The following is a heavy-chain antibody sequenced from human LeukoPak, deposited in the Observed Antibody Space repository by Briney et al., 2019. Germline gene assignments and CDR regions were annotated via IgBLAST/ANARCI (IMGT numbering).Heavy chain of an antibody. Sequence: GASVKVSFKASGYTFTSYDINWVRQATGQGLGLMGCMNPNSGNTGYAKKFQSRVTMTKNTSITTAYMELSSLRSEDTAVYYCARALSWTTDSYYYMDVWGKGTTVTVSS. CDR2: MNPNSGNT. CDR3: ARALSWTTDSYYYMDV. V-gene: IGHV1-8*01. D-gene: IGHD3/OR15-3a*01. CDR1: GYTFTSYD. J-gene: IGHJ6*03.